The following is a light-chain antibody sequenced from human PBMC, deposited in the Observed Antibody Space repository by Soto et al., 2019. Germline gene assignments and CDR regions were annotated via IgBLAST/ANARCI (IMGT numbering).Light chain of an antibody. CDR2: DAS. J-gene: IGKJ5*01. CDR3: QQRHMWTIT. CDR1: QSVDIY. V-gene: IGKV3-11*01. Sequence: EIVLTQSPATLSLSPGERATLSCRDSQSVDIYLAWYQQKRGQAPRIXIYDASNRATGIPDRFSGSGSGTEFTLTISSLEPEDSAVYYCQQRHMWTITFGQGTRLEIK.